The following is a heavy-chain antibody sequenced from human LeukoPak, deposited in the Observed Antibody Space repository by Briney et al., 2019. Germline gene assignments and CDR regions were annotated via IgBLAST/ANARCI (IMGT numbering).Heavy chain of an antibody. CDR3: ARAYYYGSGSYGLDY. CDR2: IYSSGST. CDR1: GGSISSYY. J-gene: IGHJ4*02. D-gene: IGHD3-10*01. Sequence: PSETLSLTCTVSGGSISSYYWSWIRQPPGKGLEWIGYIYSSGSTNYNPSLKSRLIISVDASKNQFSLKLTSVTAEDTAVYYCARAYYYGSGSYGLDYWGQGTLVTVSS. V-gene: IGHV4-59*01.